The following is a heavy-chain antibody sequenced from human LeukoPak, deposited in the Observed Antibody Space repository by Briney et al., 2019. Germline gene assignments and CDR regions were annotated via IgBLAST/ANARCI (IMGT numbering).Heavy chain of an antibody. CDR2: INTGNGNT. Sequence: GASVKVSCKASGYTFISYAIHWVRQAPGQRLEWMGWINTGNGNTKYSQKFQDRVFITRDTSATTAYVELSSLRSEDTAVYYCARDELIGGVIPTSPFDYWGQGTLVTVSS. CDR3: ARDELIGGVIPTSPFDY. CDR1: GYTFISYA. D-gene: IGHD3-16*02. V-gene: IGHV1-3*04. J-gene: IGHJ4*02.